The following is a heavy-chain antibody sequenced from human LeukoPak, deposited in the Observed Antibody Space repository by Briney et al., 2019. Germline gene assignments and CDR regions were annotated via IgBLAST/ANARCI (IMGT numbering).Heavy chain of an antibody. V-gene: IGHV3-53*01. CDR3: ASLIAAADSNWFDP. CDR1: GFTVSRNY. Sequence: PGGSLRLSCAASGFTVSRNYMSWVRQAPGKGLEWVSVIYSGDNTYYADSVKGRFTISRDNSKNTLYPQMNSLRAEDTAVYYCASLIAAADSNWFDPWGQGTLVTVSS. D-gene: IGHD6-13*01. J-gene: IGHJ5*02. CDR2: IYSGDNT.